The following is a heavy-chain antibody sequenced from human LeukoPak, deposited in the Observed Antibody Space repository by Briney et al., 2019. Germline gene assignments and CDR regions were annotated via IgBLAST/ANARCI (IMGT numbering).Heavy chain of an antibody. CDR2: INPNNGGT. CDR1: GYTFIDYD. Sequence: ASVKVSCKASGYTFIDYDMHWVRQAPGQGLEWMGWINPNNGGTNYAQKFQGRVTMTRDTSISTAYMELSRLRSDDTAVYYCARERGQQVRFDPWGQGTLVTVSS. V-gene: IGHV1-2*02. J-gene: IGHJ5*02. D-gene: IGHD6-13*01. CDR3: ARERGQQVRFDP.